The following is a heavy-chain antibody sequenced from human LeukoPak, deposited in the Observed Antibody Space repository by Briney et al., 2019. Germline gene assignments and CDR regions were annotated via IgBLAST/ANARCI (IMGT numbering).Heavy chain of an antibody. D-gene: IGHD6-19*01. CDR1: GYSFTSYW. J-gene: IGHJ3*02. CDR2: IYPGDSDT. Sequence: GESLKISCKGSGYSFTSYWIGWVRQMPGKGLEWMGIIYPGDSDTRYSPSFQGQVTISADESISTAYLQWSSLKASDTAMYYCARPRPQYSSGWQNDAFDIWGQGTMVTVSS. CDR3: ARPRPQYSSGWQNDAFDI. V-gene: IGHV5-51*01.